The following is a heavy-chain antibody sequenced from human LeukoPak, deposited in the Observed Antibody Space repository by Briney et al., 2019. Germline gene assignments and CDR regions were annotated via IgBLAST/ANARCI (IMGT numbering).Heavy chain of an antibody. D-gene: IGHD3-22*01. CDR1: GFTFSSYS. CDR2: ISSSSSYI. CDR3: ARDHYDSSGSKDAFDI. Sequence: GGSLRLSCAASGFTFSSYSMNWVRQAPGKGLEWVSSISSSSSYIYYADSVKGRFTISRDNAKNSLYLQMNSLGAEDTAVYYCARDHYDSSGSKDAFDIWGQGTMVTVSS. V-gene: IGHV3-21*01. J-gene: IGHJ3*02.